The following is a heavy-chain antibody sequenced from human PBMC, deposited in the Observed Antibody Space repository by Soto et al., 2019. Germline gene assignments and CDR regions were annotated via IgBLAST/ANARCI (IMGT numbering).Heavy chain of an antibody. CDR3: ARENYFDY. V-gene: IGHV3-7*01. CDR2: IKQDGSEK. Sequence: EVQLVESGGGLVQSGGSLRLSCVASGFTFSNYWMGWVRQAPGKGLEWVANIKQDGSEKSYVDSVKGRFTISRYNAKNSLYLQMNSLGPEDTAVYYYARENYFDYWGRGTLVTVSA. J-gene: IGHJ4*02. CDR1: GFTFSNYW.